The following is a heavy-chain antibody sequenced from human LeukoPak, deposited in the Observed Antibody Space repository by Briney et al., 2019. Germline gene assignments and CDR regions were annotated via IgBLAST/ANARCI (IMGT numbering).Heavy chain of an antibody. V-gene: IGHV4-39*01. J-gene: IGHJ5*02. Sequence: PSETLSLTCTVSGGSISRSSYYWGWIRQPPGKGLEWIGSIYYSGSTYYNPSLKSRVTISVDTSKNQFSLKLSSVTAADTAVYYCASKSWRYNWFDPWGQGTLVTVSS. D-gene: IGHD3-10*01. CDR1: GGSISRSSYY. CDR2: IYYSGST. CDR3: ASKSWRYNWFDP.